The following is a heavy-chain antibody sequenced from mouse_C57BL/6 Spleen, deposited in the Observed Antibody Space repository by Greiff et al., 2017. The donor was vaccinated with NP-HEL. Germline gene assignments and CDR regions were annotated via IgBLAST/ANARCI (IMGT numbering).Heavy chain of an antibody. CDR1: GYTFTSYW. CDR3: AREGAYGSSDY. V-gene: IGHV1-55*01. CDR2: IYPGSGST. J-gene: IGHJ2*01. D-gene: IGHD1-1*01. Sequence: QVQLKESGAELVKPGASVKMSCKASGYTFTSYWITWVKQRPGQGLEWIGDIYPGSGSTNYNEKFKSKATLTVDTSSSTAYMQLSSLTSEDSAVYYCAREGAYGSSDYWGKGTTLTVSS.